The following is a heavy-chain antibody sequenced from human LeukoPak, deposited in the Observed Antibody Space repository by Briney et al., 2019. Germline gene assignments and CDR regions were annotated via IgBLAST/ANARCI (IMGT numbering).Heavy chain of an antibody. D-gene: IGHD5-12*01. V-gene: IGHV4-34*01. CDR1: GESFSEYY. CDR3: AYKGPVSGYAFDP. CDR2: INHSGGT. Sequence: SETLSLTRAVYGESFSEYYWSWIRQPPGKGLEWIGEINHSGGTNYNPSLKSRVTISVDTSKKQFSLKLRSVTAADTAVYYCAYKGPVSGYAFDPWGQGTLVTVSS. J-gene: IGHJ5*02.